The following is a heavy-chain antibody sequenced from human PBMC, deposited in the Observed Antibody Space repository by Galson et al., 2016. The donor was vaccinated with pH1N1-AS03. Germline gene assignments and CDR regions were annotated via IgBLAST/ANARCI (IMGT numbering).Heavy chain of an antibody. J-gene: IGHJ3*02. V-gene: IGHV1-69*06. D-gene: IGHD3-3*01. CDR2: IIAMFGTA. Sequence: SVKVSCKASGGTFSSHAISWVRQAPEQGLEWMGGIIAMFGTANYAQKVQGRVTITADKSTSTAYMELSSLRSEDTAVYYCARAAKYDFWSGHDAFDIWGQGTMVTVSS. CDR1: GGTFSSHA. CDR3: ARAAKYDFWSGHDAFDI.